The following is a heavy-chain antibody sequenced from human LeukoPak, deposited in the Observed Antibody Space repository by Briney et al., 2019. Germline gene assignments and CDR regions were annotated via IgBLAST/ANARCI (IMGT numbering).Heavy chain of an antibody. Sequence: SQTLSLACLIATRCPTTICTGCDWIRQSPSRGLEWLGRTYYTSKWYNDYAASVKSRIIINPDTSKNQFSLQLKSVTPEDTAVYLCASGGNSGVYWYFDVPVRGTLVTVSS. CDR1: TRCPTTICTG. CDR3: ASGGNSGVYWYFDV. J-gene: IGHJ2*01. D-gene: IGHD4-23*01. CDR2: TYYTSKWYN. V-gene: IGHV6-1*01.